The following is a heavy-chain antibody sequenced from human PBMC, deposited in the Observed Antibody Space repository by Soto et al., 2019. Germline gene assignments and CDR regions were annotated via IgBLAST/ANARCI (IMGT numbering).Heavy chain of an antibody. CDR3: ARDRAEADVDD. CDR1: GGSISSYC. V-gene: IGHV4-59*01. J-gene: IGHJ4*02. CDR2: IYYSGST. Sequence: SETLSLTCTGSGGSISSYCWSWIRQPPGKGLEWIGYIYYSGSTNYNPSLKSRVTISVDTSKNQFSLKLSSVTAADTAVYYCARDRAEADVDDWGQATRETVPS. D-gene: IGHD6-25*01.